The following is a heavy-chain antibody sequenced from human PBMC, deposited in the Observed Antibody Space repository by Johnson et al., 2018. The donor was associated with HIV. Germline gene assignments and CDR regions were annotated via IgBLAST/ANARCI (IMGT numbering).Heavy chain of an antibody. CDR2: ISYDGSNK. D-gene: IGHD3-22*01. Sequence: QVQLVESGGGVVQPGRSLRLSCAASGFSFSTYNMHWVRHAPGRGLEWVAFISYDGSNKYYADSVKGRFTISRDNSKNTLYLQMNSLRVEDTAVYYCAKGDDYYDSSGYYRQGAFDIWGQGTMVTVSS. J-gene: IGHJ3*02. V-gene: IGHV3-30*18. CDR1: GFSFSTYN. CDR3: AKGDDYYDSSGYYRQGAFDI.